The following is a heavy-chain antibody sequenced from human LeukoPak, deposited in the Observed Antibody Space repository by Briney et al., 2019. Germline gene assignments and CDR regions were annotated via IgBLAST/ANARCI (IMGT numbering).Heavy chain of an antibody. CDR1: GYTLTELS. CDR2: FDPEDGET. J-gene: IGHJ3*02. V-gene: IGHV1-24*01. CDR3: ATGGYPDSSAQDAFDI. Sequence: VASVKVSCKVSGYTLTELSMHWVRQAPGKGLEWMGGFDPEDGETIYAQKFQGRVTMTEDTPTDTAYMELSSLRSEDTAVYYCATGGYPDSSAQDAFDIWGQGTMVTVSS. D-gene: IGHD3-22*01.